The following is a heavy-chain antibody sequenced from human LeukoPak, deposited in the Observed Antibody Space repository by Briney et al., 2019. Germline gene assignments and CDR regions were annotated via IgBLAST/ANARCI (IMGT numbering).Heavy chain of an antibody. CDR3: ARPNYCSSTSCYPWFDP. J-gene: IGHJ5*02. CDR1: GYSISSGYC. D-gene: IGHD2-2*01. V-gene: IGHV4-38-2*01. Sequence: SETLSLTCAVSGYSISSGYCWGRIRQPPGKGLEWIGSIYHSGSTYYNPSLKSRVTISVDTSKNQFSLKLSSVTAADTAVYYCARPNYCSSTSCYPWFDPCVQGTLVTVSS. CDR2: IYHSGST.